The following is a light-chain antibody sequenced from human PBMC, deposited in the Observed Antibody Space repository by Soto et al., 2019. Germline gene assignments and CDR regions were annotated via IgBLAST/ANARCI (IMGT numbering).Light chain of an antibody. V-gene: IGKV1-13*02. CDR1: QGSSSF. J-gene: IGKJ4*01. CDR3: QQFNSYPLP. CDR2: VAS. Sequence: AIQLTQSPSSLSASVGDRVTITCRASQGSSSFLDWYQKKPGKAPMLLIFVASTLKSGVPSRFRGSGSGTDFTLTISSLRPEDFATYYCQQFNSYPLPFGGGTKVEIK.